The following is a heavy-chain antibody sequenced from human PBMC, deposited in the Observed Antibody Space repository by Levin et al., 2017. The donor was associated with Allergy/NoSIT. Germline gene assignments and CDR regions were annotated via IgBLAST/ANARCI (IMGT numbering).Heavy chain of an antibody. CDR2: IKQDGSET. V-gene: IGHV3-7*01. Sequence: GESLKISCAASGFTFTSFWMTWVRQAPGKGLEWVANIKQDGSETYYVDSVKGRFTISRDNAKNSVYLQMNSLRVDDTAVYYCAREEGWGYHYGMDGWGQGTTVTVSS. J-gene: IGHJ6*02. CDR3: AREEGWGYHYGMDG. CDR1: GFTFTSFW. D-gene: IGHD6-19*01.